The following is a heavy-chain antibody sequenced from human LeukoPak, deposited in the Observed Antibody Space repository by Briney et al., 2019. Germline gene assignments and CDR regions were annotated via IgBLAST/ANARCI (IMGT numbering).Heavy chain of an antibody. CDR1: GFTFSSYA. CDR2: ISGSGGST. J-gene: IGHJ4*02. CDR3: AKDIGDYGAFFDY. D-gene: IGHD4-17*01. Sequence: GSLRLSCAASGFTFSSYAMSWVRQAPGKGLEWVSAISGSGGSTYYADSVKGRFTISRDNAKNSLYLQMNSLRAEDTALYYCAKDIGDYGAFFDYWGQGTLVTVSS. V-gene: IGHV3-23*01.